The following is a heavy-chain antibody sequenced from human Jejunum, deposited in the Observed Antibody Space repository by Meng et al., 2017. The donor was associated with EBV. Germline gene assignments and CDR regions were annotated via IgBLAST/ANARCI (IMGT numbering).Heavy chain of an antibody. J-gene: IGHJ4*02. Sequence: HVQLVQSGAEVKKXXXXXKXSCKTSGGTFSSHTIAWLRQAPGQGLEWMGGSIPIIPTTAQNFQGRVTFTADKSTSTAYMELISLRSEDTAVYYCARSFGGVVADYFDYWGQGTLVTVSS. D-gene: IGHD3-16*02. CDR1: GGTFSSHT. CDR3: ARSFGGVVADYFDY. CDR2: SIPIIPTT. V-gene: IGHV1-69*06.